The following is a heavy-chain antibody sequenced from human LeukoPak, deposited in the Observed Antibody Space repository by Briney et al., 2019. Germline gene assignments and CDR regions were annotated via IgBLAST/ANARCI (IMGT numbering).Heavy chain of an antibody. D-gene: IGHD2-21*01. CDR2: ISSSSSYI. CDR1: GFTFSNYH. CDR3: ARGLCGGDCYDY. V-gene: IGHV3-21*01. Sequence: GGSLRLSCAASGFTFSNYHMNWVRQAPGKGLEWVSSISSSSSYIYYAGSVKGRFTISRDNAKNSVDLQMNSLRAEDTAVYYCARGLCGGDCYDYWGQGTLVTVSS. J-gene: IGHJ4*02.